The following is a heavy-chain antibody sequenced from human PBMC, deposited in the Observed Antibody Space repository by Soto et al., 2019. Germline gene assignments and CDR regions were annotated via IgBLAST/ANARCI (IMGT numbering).Heavy chain of an antibody. D-gene: IGHD3-10*01. Sequence: TLSLTCTVSGGSISSGGYYWSWIRQHPGKGLEWIGYIYYSGSTYYNPSLKSRVTISVDTSKNQFSLKLSSVTAADTAVYYCARDHYYGSGSYFSYYYGMDVWGQGTTVTVSS. V-gene: IGHV4-31*03. CDR3: ARDHYYGSGSYFSYYYGMDV. CDR2: IYYSGST. J-gene: IGHJ6*02. CDR1: GGSISSGGYY.